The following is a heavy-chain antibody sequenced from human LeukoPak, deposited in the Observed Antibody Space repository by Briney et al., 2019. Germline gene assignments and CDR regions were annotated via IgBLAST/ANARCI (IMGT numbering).Heavy chain of an antibody. CDR3: ARDKDWGRYYFDY. D-gene: IGHD7-27*01. CDR2: IIPIFGTA. J-gene: IGHJ4*02. Sequence: SVKVSCKASGGTFSNHAFSWVRQAPGQGLEWMGGIIPIFGTANYAQKFQGRVTITADESTSTAYMELSSLRSEDTAVYYCARDKDWGRYYFDYWGQGTLVTVSS. V-gene: IGHV1-69*13. CDR1: GGTFSNHA.